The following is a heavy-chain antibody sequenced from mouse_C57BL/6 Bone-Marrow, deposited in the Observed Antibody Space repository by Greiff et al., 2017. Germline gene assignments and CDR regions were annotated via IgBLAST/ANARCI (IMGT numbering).Heavy chain of an antibody. D-gene: IGHD1-1*01. CDR1: GYTFTSYW. V-gene: IGHV1-5*01. J-gene: IGHJ3*01. CDR3: TSYYGSSYVWCAY. Sequence: EVQLQESGTVLARPGASVKMSCKTSGYTFTSYWMHWVKQRPGQGLEWIGAIYPGNSDTSYNQKFKGKAKLTAVTSASTAYMELSSLTNEDSAVYYCTSYYGSSYVWCAYWGQGTLVTVSA. CDR2: IYPGNSDT.